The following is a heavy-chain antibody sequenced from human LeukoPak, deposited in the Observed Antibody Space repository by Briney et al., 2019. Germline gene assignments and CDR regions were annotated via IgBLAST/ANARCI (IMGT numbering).Heavy chain of an antibody. CDR1: GYTFARFV. J-gene: IGHJ3*01. Sequence: ASVKVSCKASGYTFARFVISWVRQAPGQGLEWMGWISAYNGNTKIAQKFQGRVTMTTDTSTNTAYMELRSLRSDDTAVYYCARRSFQPSGFDVWGQGTRVTVSS. CDR3: ARRSFQPSGFDV. D-gene: IGHD1-26*01. V-gene: IGHV1-18*01. CDR2: ISAYNGNT.